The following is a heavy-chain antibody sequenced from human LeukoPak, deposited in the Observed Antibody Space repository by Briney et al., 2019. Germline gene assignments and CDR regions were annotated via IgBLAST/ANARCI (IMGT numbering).Heavy chain of an antibody. V-gene: IGHV4-59*01. D-gene: IGHD3-16*01. CDR3: ARGGGAKGYYYYMDV. Sequence: SETLSLTCTVSGGSISSYYWSWIRQPPGKGLEWIGYIYYSGSTNYNPSLKSRVTISVDTSKNQFSLKLSSVTAADTAVYYCARGGGAKGYYYYMDVWGKGTTVTVSS. CDR1: GGSISSYY. J-gene: IGHJ6*03. CDR2: IYYSGST.